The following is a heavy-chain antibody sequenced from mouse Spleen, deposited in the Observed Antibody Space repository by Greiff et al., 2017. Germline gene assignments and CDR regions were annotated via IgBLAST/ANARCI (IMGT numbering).Heavy chain of an antibody. CDR2: ISSGGSYT. CDR3: ARGGYYRYDGFAY. Sequence: EVMLVESGGGLVKPGGSLKLSCAASGFTFSSYAMSWVRQTPEKRLEWVATISSGGSYTYYPDSVKGRFTISRDNAKNTLYLQMSSLRSEDTAMYYCARGGYYRYDGFAYWGQGTLVTVSA. CDR1: GFTFSSYA. V-gene: IGHV5-9-1*01. D-gene: IGHD2-14*01. J-gene: IGHJ3*01.